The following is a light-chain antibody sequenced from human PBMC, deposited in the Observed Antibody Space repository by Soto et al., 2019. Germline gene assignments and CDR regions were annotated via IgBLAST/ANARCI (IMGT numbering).Light chain of an antibody. CDR3: QVWDSSSDLLYV. CDR2: YDS. V-gene: IGLV3-21*04. CDR1: NIGSKS. J-gene: IGLJ1*01. Sequence: SYELTQPPSVSVAPGKTARITCGGNNIGSKSVHWYQQKPGQAPVLVIYYDSDRPSGIPERFSGSNSGNTATLTISRVEAGDEADYYCQVWDSSSDLLYVFGTGTQLTVL.